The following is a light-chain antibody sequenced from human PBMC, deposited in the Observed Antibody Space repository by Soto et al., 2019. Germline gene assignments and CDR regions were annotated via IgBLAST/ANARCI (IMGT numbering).Light chain of an antibody. CDR3: QVWDSSSDHVV. J-gene: IGLJ2*01. CDR2: DDS. Sequence: SSELTQPPSVSVAPGQTARITCGGNNIGSKSVHWYQQKPGQAPVLVVYDDSARPSGIPERFSGSNSGNTATLSISRVEAGDEADYYCQVWDSSSDHVVFGGGTKLTVL. V-gene: IGLV3-21*02. CDR1: NIGSKS.